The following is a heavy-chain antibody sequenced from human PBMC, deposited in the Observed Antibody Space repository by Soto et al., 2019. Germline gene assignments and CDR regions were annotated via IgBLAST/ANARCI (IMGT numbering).Heavy chain of an antibody. CDR1: GGSISSSSYY. D-gene: IGHD6-13*01. CDR2: IYYSGST. V-gene: IGHV4-39*01. CDR3: ASNRDSSSWDWGYYYYGMDV. J-gene: IGHJ6*02. Sequence: PSETLSLTCTVSGGSISSSSYYWGWIRQPPGKGLEWIGSIYYSGSTYYNPSLKSRVTISVDTSKNQFSLKLSSVTAADTAVYYCASNRDSSSWDWGYYYYGMDVWGQGTRVTVSS.